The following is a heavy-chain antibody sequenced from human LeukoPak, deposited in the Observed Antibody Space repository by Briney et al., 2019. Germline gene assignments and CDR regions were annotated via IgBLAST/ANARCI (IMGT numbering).Heavy chain of an antibody. Sequence: KPSETLSLTCAVYGGSFSGYYWSWIRQPPGKGLEWIGYIYYSGSTNYNPSLKSRVTISVDTSKNQFSLKLSSVTAADTAVYYCARAAHGYSSGWLAYWGQGTLVTVSS. CDR3: ARAAHGYSSGWLAY. D-gene: IGHD6-19*01. J-gene: IGHJ4*02. V-gene: IGHV4-59*01. CDR2: IYYSGST. CDR1: GGSFSGYY.